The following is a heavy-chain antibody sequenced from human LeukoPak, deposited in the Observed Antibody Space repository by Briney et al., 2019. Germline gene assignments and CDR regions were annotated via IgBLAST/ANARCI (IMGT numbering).Heavy chain of an antibody. Sequence: GGSLSPSCAASGFTFSNYGMHWDRQAPGKGLEWVAVIWYDGNNRNYADSVKGRFTISRDNSKNTLYLQMNSLRAEDTAVYYCARNYGSRRGSDALAVCNQGTMVTVSS. CDR3: ARNYGSRRGSDALAV. D-gene: IGHD3-10*01. CDR2: IWYDGNNR. CDR1: GFTFSNYG. V-gene: IGHV3-33*01. J-gene: IGHJ3*01.